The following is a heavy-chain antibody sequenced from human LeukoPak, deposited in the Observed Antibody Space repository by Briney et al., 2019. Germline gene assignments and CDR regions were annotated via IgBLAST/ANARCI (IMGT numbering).Heavy chain of an antibody. CDR2: ISWNSGSI. D-gene: IGHD2-15*01. Sequence: PGRSLRLSCAASGFTFDDYAMHWVRQAPGKGLEWVSGISWNSGSIGYADSVKGRFTISRDNAKNSLYLQMNSLRAEDTALYYCAKTSDCSGGSCYPLGAFDIWGQGTMVTVSS. CDR3: AKTSDCSGGSCYPLGAFDI. V-gene: IGHV3-9*01. J-gene: IGHJ3*02. CDR1: GFTFDDYA.